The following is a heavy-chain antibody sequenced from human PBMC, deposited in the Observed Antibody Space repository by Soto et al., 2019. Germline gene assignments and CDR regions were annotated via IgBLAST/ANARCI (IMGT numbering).Heavy chain of an antibody. V-gene: IGHV4-4*02. J-gene: IGHJ4*02. CDR3: ARGYYDILAGSKYFDY. CDR2: IYHSGST. D-gene: IGHD3-9*01. Sequence: SETLSLTCAVSGGSISSSNWWSWVRQPPGKGLEWIGEIYHSGSTNYNPSLKSRVTISVDKSKNQFSLKLSSVSAADTAVYYCARGYYDILAGSKYFDYWGQGTLVTVSS. CDR1: GGSISSSNW.